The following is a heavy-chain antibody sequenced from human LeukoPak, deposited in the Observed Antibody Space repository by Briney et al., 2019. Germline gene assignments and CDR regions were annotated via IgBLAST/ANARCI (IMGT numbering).Heavy chain of an antibody. CDR1: GYTLTELS. Sequence: ASVKVSCKVSGYTLTELSMHWVRQAPGKGLGWMRGFDPEDGETIYAQKFQGRVTITADESTSTAYMELSSLRSEDTAVYYCARDLTPYNWNDVQVRDYYYGMDVWGQGTTVTVSS. D-gene: IGHD1-20*01. J-gene: IGHJ6*02. V-gene: IGHV1-24*01. CDR3: ARDLTPYNWNDVQVRDYYYGMDV. CDR2: FDPEDGET.